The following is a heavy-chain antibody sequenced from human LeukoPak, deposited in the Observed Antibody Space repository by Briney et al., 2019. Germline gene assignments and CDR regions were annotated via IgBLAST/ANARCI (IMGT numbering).Heavy chain of an antibody. J-gene: IGHJ4*02. CDR1: GGSISSYY. Sequence: SETLSLTCTVSGGSISSYYWSWIRQPPGKGPEWIGYIYYSGSTNYNPSLKSRVTISVDTSKNQFSLKLSSVTAADTAVYYCARGEYSSSWFDYWGQGTLVTVSS. CDR2: IYYSGST. V-gene: IGHV4-59*01. CDR3: ARGEYSSSWFDY. D-gene: IGHD6-13*01.